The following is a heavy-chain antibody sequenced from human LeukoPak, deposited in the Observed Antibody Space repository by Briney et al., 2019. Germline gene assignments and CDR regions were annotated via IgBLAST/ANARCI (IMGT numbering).Heavy chain of an antibody. Sequence: SETLSLTCAVYGGSFSGYYWSWIRQPPGKGLECIGEINHSGSTNYSPSPKSRVTISVETSKNQFSLRLTSVTAADTAVYYCATSLGELRVLDYWGQGTLVTVSS. J-gene: IGHJ4*02. CDR1: GGSFSGYY. D-gene: IGHD1-26*01. CDR3: ATSLGELRVLDY. V-gene: IGHV4-34*01. CDR2: INHSGST.